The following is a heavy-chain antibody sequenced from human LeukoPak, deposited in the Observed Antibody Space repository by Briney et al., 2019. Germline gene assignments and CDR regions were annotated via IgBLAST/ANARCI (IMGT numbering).Heavy chain of an antibody. D-gene: IGHD6-6*01. CDR1: GYNFATYW. CDR2: IYPVVSMT. CDR3: SRLDQAVFGLVRYNWFDP. J-gene: IGHJ5*02. V-gene: IGHV5-51*01. Sequence: ESLNISCKGSGYNFATYWIRWVRQMPGQGLEWMGIIYPVVSMTKHSPSFQGQVTLSAAKSISTAYLQWSSLKTSSAAMYDGSRLDQAVFGLVRYNWFDPWGQGTLVTVSS.